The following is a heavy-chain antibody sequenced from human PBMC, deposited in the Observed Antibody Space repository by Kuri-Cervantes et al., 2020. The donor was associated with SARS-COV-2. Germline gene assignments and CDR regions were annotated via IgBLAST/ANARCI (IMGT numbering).Heavy chain of an antibody. J-gene: IGHJ4*02. CDR3: AKAPGIYSSSWYELDY. Sequence: SETLSLTCTVSGGSINIANYYWSWVRQPPGMGLEWIGHIYYSGNTYYNPSLKSRVSMSVDTSKNQFSLKLNAVTAADTAVYYCAKAPGIYSSSWYELDYWGQGTLVAVSS. V-gene: IGHV4-30-4*08. D-gene: IGHD6-13*01. CDR1: GGSINIANYY. CDR2: IYYSGNT.